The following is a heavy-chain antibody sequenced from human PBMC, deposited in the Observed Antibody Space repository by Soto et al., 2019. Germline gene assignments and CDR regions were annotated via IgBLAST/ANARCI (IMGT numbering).Heavy chain of an antibody. Sequence: ASETLSLTCTVSGGTISSWYWSWIRQPPGKGLEWIGYIYYSGSTNCNPSLNSRVTISVDTSKNQFSLKLSSVTAADTAVYYCARRYGSAIDYWGQGTLVTVSS. CDR2: IYYSGST. D-gene: IGHD1-26*01. J-gene: IGHJ4*02. V-gene: IGHV4-59*08. CDR1: GGTISSWY. CDR3: ARRYGSAIDY.